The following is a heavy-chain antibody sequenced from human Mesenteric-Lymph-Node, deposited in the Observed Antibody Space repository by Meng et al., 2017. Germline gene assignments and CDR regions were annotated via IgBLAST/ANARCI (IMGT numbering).Heavy chain of an antibody. Sequence: GESLKISCVVSGFTFSSYWMHWVRQAPGKGLVWVSRVNNDGTDAVYADSVRGRFTIPRDNAENTLYLQMNSLRAEDTAVYFCARGLRGPDYWGQGTLVTVSS. J-gene: IGHJ4*02. CDR3: ARGLRGPDY. CDR1: GFTFSSYW. V-gene: IGHV3-74*01. D-gene: IGHD2-21*01. CDR2: VNNDGTDA.